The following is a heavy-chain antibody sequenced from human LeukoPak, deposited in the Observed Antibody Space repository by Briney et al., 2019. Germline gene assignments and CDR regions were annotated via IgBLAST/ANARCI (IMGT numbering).Heavy chain of an antibody. V-gene: IGHV3-9*01. Sequence: GGSLRLSCAASGFTFDDYAMHWVRQAPGEGLEWVSGISWNSGSIGYADSVKGRFTISRDNAKNSLYLQMNSLRAEDTAVYYCATYSGYDRIFDYWGQGTLVTVSS. CDR3: ATYSGYDRIFDY. D-gene: IGHD5-12*01. J-gene: IGHJ4*02. CDR2: ISWNSGSI. CDR1: GFTFDDYA.